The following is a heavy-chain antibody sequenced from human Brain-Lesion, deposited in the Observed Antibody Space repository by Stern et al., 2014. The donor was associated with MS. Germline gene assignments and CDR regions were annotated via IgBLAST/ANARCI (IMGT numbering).Heavy chain of an antibody. Sequence: QEQLVESGGGVVQPGTSLRLSWAASGFTFGRYGMPWVRQAPGKGLEWVALAWYDGSTAYYTNSVKGRFTISRDNSKNTLSLQMNSLTAEDTAVYYCARGHIPYAYNYLFDYWGQGTLVTVSS. D-gene: IGHD5-24*01. V-gene: IGHV3-33*01. J-gene: IGHJ4*02. CDR3: ARGHIPYAYNYLFDY. CDR1: GFTFGRYG. CDR2: AWYDGSTA.